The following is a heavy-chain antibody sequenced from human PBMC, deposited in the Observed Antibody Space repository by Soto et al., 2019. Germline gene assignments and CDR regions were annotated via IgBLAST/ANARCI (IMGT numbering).Heavy chain of an antibody. CDR2: ISYDGSNK. D-gene: IGHD3-22*01. V-gene: IGHV3-30*18. CDR3: AKGAPYYYDSSGYRFDY. Sequence: QVQLVESGGGVVQPGRSLRLSCAASGFTFSSYGMHWVRQAPGKGLEWVAVISYDGSNKNYADSVKGRFTISRDNSKNTLYLQMNSLRAEDTAVYYCAKGAPYYYDSSGYRFDYWGQGTLVTVSS. J-gene: IGHJ4*02. CDR1: GFTFSSYG.